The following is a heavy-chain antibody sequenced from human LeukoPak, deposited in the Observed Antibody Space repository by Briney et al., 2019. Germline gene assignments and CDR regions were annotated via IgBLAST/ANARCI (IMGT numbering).Heavy chain of an antibody. V-gene: IGHV3-33*08. D-gene: IGHD6-19*01. CDR1: GITFSNFG. J-gene: IGHJ4*02. CDR3: ARDRVAYSSGFY. Sequence: GGSLRLSCAASGITFSNFGMHWVRQAPGKGLEWVAVVSDNGRTQYYADSVKGRFTVSRDNSKNTLYLQMNSLRAEDTAVYYCARDRVAYSSGFYWGQGTLVTVSS. CDR2: VSDNGRTQ.